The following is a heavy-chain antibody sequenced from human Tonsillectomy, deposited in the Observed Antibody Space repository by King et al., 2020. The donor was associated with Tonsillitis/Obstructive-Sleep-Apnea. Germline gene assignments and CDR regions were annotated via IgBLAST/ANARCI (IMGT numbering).Heavy chain of an antibody. J-gene: IGHJ4*02. D-gene: IGHD1-1*01. CDR1: GYTFITYW. CDR3: ARHVRKEGTTVRYLDY. V-gene: IGHV5-51*01. Sequence: VQLVQSGAEVKKPGESLKLSCKGSGYTFITYWIGWVRQMPGKGLEWMGIINPFDSNTRYSPSFQGQVTISVDKSISTAYLQWSSLKASDTAMYYCARHVRKEGTTVRYLDYWGQGTLVTVSS. CDR2: INPFDSNT.